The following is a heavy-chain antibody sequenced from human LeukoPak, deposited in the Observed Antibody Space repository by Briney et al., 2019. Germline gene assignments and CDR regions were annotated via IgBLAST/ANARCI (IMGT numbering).Heavy chain of an antibody. V-gene: IGHV1-46*01. J-gene: IGHJ3*02. CDR2: INPSGGST. CDR3: ARDRMEMATTDAFDI. D-gene: IGHD5-24*01. Sequence: ASVKVSCKAAGYTFTSYYMHWVRQAPGQGLEWMGIINPSGGSTSYAQKFQGRVTMTRDTSTSTVYMELSSLRSEDTAVYYCARDRMEMATTDAFDIWGQGTMVTVSS. CDR1: GYTFTSYY.